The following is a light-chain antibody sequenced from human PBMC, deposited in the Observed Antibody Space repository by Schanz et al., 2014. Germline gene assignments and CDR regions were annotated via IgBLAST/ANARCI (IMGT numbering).Light chain of an antibody. J-gene: IGLJ2*01. CDR1: SSNIGNNI. V-gene: IGLV1-44*01. CDR2: SNN. Sequence: QSVLTQPPSASGTPGQRVTISCSRSSSNIGNNIVNWYQQLPGMAPKVLIYSNNQRPSGVPDRFSASKSGTSASLAISGLQSEDEADYYCAAWDDSLNVVFGGGTKLTVL. CDR3: AAWDDSLNVV.